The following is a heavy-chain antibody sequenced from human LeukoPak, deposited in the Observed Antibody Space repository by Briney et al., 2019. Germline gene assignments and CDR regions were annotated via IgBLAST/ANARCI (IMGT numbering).Heavy chain of an antibody. Sequence: PGGSLRLSCAASGFTFSSYAMHWFRQAPAKGLEWVAVISYDGSNKYYADSVKSRFTISRDNSKNTLYLQMNSLRAEDTAVYYCARREQQLVYDYWGQGTLVTVSS. V-gene: IGHV3-30*04. J-gene: IGHJ4*02. CDR1: GFTFSSYA. D-gene: IGHD6-13*01. CDR3: ARREQQLVYDY. CDR2: ISYDGSNK.